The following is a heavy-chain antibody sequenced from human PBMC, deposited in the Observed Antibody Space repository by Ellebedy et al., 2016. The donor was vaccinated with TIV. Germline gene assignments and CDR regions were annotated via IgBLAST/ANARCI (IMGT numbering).Heavy chain of an antibody. V-gene: IGHV3-23*01. CDR3: AKDMAPYDGLFDH. J-gene: IGHJ4*02. CDR2: ISNSGVTA. D-gene: IGHD5-12*01. Sequence: PGGSLRLSCDASGFTFSSHAMSWVRRAPGKGLEWVSGISNSGVTAYYADSVKGRFTISRDNSKDTLYLQMNKVRVEDTATYFCAKDMAPYDGLFDHWGQGVLVTVSS. CDR1: GFTFSSHA.